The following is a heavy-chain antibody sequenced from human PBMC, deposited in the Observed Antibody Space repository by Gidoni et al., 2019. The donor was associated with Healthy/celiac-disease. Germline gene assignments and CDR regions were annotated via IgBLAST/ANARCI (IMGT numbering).Heavy chain of an antibody. V-gene: IGHV2-5*02. Sequence: QITLKESGPTLVKPTQTLTLTCTFSGFSLSTSGVGVGWIRQPPGKALEWLALIYWDDDKRYSPSLKSRLTITKDTSKNQLVLTMTNMDPVDTATYYCAQTYSSSWYPLVNWFDPWGQGTLVTVSS. CDR2: IYWDDDK. CDR3: AQTYSSSWYPLVNWFDP. D-gene: IGHD6-13*01. J-gene: IGHJ5*02. CDR1: GFSLSTSGVG.